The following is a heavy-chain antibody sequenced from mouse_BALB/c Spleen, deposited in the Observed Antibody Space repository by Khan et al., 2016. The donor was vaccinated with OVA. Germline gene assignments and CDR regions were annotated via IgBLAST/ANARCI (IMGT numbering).Heavy chain of an antibody. D-gene: IGHD1-1*01. CDR1: GYSITSDYA. CDR2: ISYSGST. Sequence: EVKLLESGPGLVKPSQSLSLTCTVTGYSITSDYAWNWIRQFPGNKLDWMGHISYSGSTSYNPSLKSRISITRDTSKNQFFLQLTSVTTEDTATYYCARQNYYGYAMDYWGQGTSVTVSS. CDR3: ARQNYYGYAMDY. V-gene: IGHV3-2*02. J-gene: IGHJ4*01.